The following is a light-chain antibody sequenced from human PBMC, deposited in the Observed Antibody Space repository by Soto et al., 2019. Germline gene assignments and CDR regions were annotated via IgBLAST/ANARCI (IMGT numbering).Light chain of an antibody. V-gene: IGKV3-15*01. CDR1: QSVSSY. J-gene: IGKJ1*01. CDR3: QQYDM. CDR2: GTS. Sequence: EIVMTQSPATLSLSPGEIATLSCRASQSVSSYLAWYQQKPGEAPRLLIYGTSTRAGGVPARFSGGGSGTEFTLTITSLQPEDVATYYCQQYDMFGPGTKVEIK.